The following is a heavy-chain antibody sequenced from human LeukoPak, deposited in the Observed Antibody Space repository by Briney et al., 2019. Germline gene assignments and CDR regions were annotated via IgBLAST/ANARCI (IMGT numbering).Heavy chain of an antibody. Sequence: GGSLRLSCVASGFTFDTYWMHWVRQAPGKGLVWVSRIHRDGNNINYAGFVQGRFTVSRDNAKNTLYLQMHSLRVEDTAMYYCARGLRDRYGMDAWGQGTTVTVSS. V-gene: IGHV3-74*01. CDR2: IHRDGNNI. CDR1: GFTFDTYW. CDR3: ARGLRDRYGMDA. J-gene: IGHJ6*02.